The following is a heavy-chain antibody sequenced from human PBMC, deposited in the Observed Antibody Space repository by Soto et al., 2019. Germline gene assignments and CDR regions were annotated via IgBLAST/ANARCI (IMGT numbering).Heavy chain of an antibody. D-gene: IGHD5-12*01. CDR2: IYYSGST. CDR1: GGSVSSGGYY. CDR3: ARGYSGYGINWFDP. V-gene: IGHV4-31*03. Sequence: PSETLSLTCTVSGGSVSSGGYYWSWIRQHPGKGLEWIGYIYYSGSTYYNPSLKSRVTISVDTSKNQFSLKLSSVTAADTAVYYCARGYSGYGINWFDPWGQGTLVTVSS. J-gene: IGHJ5*02.